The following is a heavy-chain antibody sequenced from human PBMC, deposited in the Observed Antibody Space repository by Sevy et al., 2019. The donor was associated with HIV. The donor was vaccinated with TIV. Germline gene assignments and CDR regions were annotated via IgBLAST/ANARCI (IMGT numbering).Heavy chain of an antibody. D-gene: IGHD6-13*01. CDR3: ARGGAAAPYYYFYGMDL. CDR2: MNPNSSNT. V-gene: IGHV1-8*03. CDR1: GYTFTSYD. J-gene: IGHJ6*02. Sequence: ASVKVSCKASGYTFTSYDINWVRQATGQGLEWMGWMNPNSSNTGYAQKFQGRVTITRNTSISTAYMELSSLRSEDTAVYYCARGGAAAPYYYFYGMDLWGQGTTVTVSS.